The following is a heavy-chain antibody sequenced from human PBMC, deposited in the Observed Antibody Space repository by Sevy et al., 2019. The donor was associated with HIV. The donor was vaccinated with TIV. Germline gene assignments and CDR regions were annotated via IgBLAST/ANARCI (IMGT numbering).Heavy chain of an antibody. D-gene: IGHD2-15*01. Sequence: ASVKVSCKASGYTFTSYGISWVRQAPGQGLEWMGWISAYNGNTNYAQKLQGRVTMTTDTSTSTAYMELRSLRSDDTAVYYCARDEWCSGGCCYGNYYYYGMDVWGQGTTVTVSS. V-gene: IGHV1-18*01. CDR2: ISAYNGNT. CDR3: ARDEWCSGGCCYGNYYYYGMDV. CDR1: GYTFTSYG. J-gene: IGHJ6*02.